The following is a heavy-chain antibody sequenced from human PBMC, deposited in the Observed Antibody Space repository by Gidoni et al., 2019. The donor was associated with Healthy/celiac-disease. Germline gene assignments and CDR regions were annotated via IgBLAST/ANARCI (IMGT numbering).Heavy chain of an antibody. D-gene: IGHD3-10*01. CDR2: IKSKTDGGTT. CDR3: TTELWFGELGSF. J-gene: IGHJ4*02. CDR1: GFPFSNAW. V-gene: IGHV3-15*01. Sequence: EVQLVESGGGLVKPGGSLRLSCAASGFPFSNAWMGWVRQAPGKGLEWVGRIKSKTDGGTTDYAAPVKGRFTISRDDSKNTLYLQMNSLKTEDTAVYYCTTELWFGELGSFWGQGTLVTVSS.